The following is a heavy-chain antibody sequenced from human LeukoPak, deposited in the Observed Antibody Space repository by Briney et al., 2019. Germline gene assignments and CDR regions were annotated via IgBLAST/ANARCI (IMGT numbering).Heavy chain of an antibody. CDR2: ISYDGSNK. Sequence: GRSLRLSCAASGFTFSSYAMHWVRQAPGKGLEWVAVISYDGSNKYYADSVKGRFTISRDNSKNTLYLQMNGLRAEDTAVYYCARSGTGEGSNYYYYGMDVWGKGTTVTVSS. V-gene: IGHV3-30*04. D-gene: IGHD7-27*01. J-gene: IGHJ6*04. CDR3: ARSGTGEGSNYYYYGMDV. CDR1: GFTFSSYA.